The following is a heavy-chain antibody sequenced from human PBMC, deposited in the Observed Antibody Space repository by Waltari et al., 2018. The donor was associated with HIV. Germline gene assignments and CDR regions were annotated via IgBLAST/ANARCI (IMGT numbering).Heavy chain of an antibody. CDR1: GYTLTELS. CDR2: FDPEDGET. CDR3: ATQMAGTHFPRGAFDI. V-gene: IGHV1-24*01. J-gene: IGHJ3*02. D-gene: IGHD6-19*01. Sequence: QVQLVQSGAEVKKPGASVKVSCKVSGYTLTELSMPWVRQAPGKGLEWMGGFDPEDGETIYAQKFQGRVTMTEDTSTDTAYMELSSLRSEDTAVYYCATQMAGTHFPRGAFDIWGQGTMVTVSS.